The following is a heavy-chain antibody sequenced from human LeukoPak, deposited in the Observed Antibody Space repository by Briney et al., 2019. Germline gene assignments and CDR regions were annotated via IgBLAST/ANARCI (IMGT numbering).Heavy chain of an antibody. D-gene: IGHD5-12*01. CDR2: IYYSGST. V-gene: IGHV4-30-4*01. Sequence: SQTLSLTCTVSGGSISSGDYYWSWIRQPPGKGLEWIGYIYYSGSTYYNPSLKSRVTISVDTSKNQFSLKLSSVTAADTAVYFCATGGGYSGYVVWGKGTTVTVSS. J-gene: IGHJ6*04. CDR3: ATGGGYSGYVV. CDR1: GGSISSGDYY.